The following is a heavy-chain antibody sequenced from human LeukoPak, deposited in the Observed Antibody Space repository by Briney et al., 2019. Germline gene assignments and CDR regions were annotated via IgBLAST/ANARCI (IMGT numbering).Heavy chain of an antibody. CDR3: ARDANHSPADY. D-gene: IGHD1-14*01. V-gene: IGHV4-34*01. J-gene: IGHJ4*02. Sequence: PSETPSLTCAVYGGSFSGYYWSWIRQPPGKGLEWIGEINHSGSTNYNPSLKSRVTISVDTSKNQFSLKLSSVTAADTAVYYCARDANHSPADYWGQGTLVTVSS. CDR1: GGSFSGYY. CDR2: INHSGST.